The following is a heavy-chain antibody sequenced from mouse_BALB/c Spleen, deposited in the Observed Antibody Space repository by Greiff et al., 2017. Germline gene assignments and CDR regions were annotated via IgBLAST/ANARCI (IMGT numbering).Heavy chain of an antibody. V-gene: IGHV5-4*02. CDR2: ISDGGSYT. CDR3: ARDTYYDLYAMDY. J-gene: IGHJ4*01. CDR1: GFTFSDYY. D-gene: IGHD2-10*01. Sequence: EVQLVESGGGLVKPGGSLKLSCAASGFTFSDYYMYWVRQTPEKRLEWVATISDGGSYTYYPDSVKGRFTISRDNAKNNLYLQMSSLKSEDTAMYYCARDTYYDLYAMDYWGQGTSVTVSS.